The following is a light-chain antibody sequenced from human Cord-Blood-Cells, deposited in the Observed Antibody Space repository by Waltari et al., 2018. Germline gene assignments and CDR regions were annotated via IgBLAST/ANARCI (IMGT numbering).Light chain of an antibody. V-gene: IGKV1-39*01. J-gene: IGKJ5*01. CDR1: QSISSY. CDR3: QQSYSTPSIT. Sequence: IQMTQSPSSLSASVGDRVTITCRASQSISSYLNWYQQKLGKAPKLLIYAASSLQSGVPSRFSGSGSGTDFTLTISSLQPEDFATYYCQQSYSTPSITFGQGTRLEIK. CDR2: AAS.